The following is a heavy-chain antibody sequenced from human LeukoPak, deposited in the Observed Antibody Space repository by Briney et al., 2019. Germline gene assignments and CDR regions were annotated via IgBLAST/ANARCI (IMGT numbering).Heavy chain of an antibody. CDR2: INHSGST. CDR1: GGSFSGYY. D-gene: IGHD6-13*01. J-gene: IGHJ6*02. V-gene: IGHV4-34*01. CDR3: ARIRARSSWLGGYFLYRNDV. Sequence: SETLSLTCAVYGGSFSGYYWSWIRQPPGKGLEWIGEINHSGSTNYNPSLKSRVTISVDTSKNQFSLKLSSVTAADTAVYYCARIRARSSWLGGYFLYRNDVWGQGTTVTVSS.